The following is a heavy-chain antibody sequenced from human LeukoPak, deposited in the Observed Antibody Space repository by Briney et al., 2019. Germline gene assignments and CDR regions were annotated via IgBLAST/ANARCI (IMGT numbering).Heavy chain of an antibody. J-gene: IGHJ4*02. D-gene: IGHD2-2*02. CDR1: GGSISSGGYY. CDR3: ARSRGQLLYQNFDY. Sequence: PSETLSLTCTVSGGSISSGGYYWSWIRQHPGKGLEWIGYIYYSGSTYYNPSLKSRVTISVDTSKNQFSLKLSSVTAADTAVYYCARSRGQLLYQNFDYWGQGTLVTVSS. V-gene: IGHV4-31*03. CDR2: IYYSGST.